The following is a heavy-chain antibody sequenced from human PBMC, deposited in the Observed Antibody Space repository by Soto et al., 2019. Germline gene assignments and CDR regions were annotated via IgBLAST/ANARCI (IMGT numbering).Heavy chain of an antibody. Sequence: GGSLRLSCAASGFTFASYGMHWVRQAPGKGLEWMALILHDGSAEYYADSVKGRFTIPRDNSKNTLYLQMNSLRAEDTAVYYCARSRDGYSFYFYYGMDGWGQGTTVTVSS. CDR3: ARSRDGYSFYFYYGMDG. CDR2: ILHDGSAE. V-gene: IGHV3-30*03. J-gene: IGHJ6*02. D-gene: IGHD4-4*01. CDR1: GFTFASYG.